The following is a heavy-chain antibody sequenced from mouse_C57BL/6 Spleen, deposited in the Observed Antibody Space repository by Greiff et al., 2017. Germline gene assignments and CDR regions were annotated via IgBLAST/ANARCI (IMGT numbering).Heavy chain of an antibody. J-gene: IGHJ3*01. Sequence: EVMLVESGAELVRPGASVTLSCTASGFNIKDDYMHWVKQRPEQGLEWIGWIDPENGDTEYASKFQGKATITADTSSNTAYLQLSSLTSEDTAVYYCSRPAYLAYWGQGTLVTVSA. CDR2: IDPENGDT. D-gene: IGHD2-10*01. CDR1: GFNIKDDY. V-gene: IGHV14-4*01. CDR3: SRPAYLAY.